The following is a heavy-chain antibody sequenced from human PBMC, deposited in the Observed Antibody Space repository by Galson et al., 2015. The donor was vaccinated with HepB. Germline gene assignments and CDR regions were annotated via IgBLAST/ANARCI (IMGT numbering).Heavy chain of an antibody. V-gene: IGHV3-74*01. CDR1: GFAFNYYW. CDR3: ARDLGLHYGMDV. J-gene: IGHJ6*02. Sequence: SLRLSCAASGFAFNYYWMHWVRQAPGKGLVWVSRISTDGSTTTYADSVKGRVTISRDNAKNTVYLQMNSLRAEDTAVYYCARDLGLHYGMDVWGQGTTVTVS. CDR2: ISTDGSTT.